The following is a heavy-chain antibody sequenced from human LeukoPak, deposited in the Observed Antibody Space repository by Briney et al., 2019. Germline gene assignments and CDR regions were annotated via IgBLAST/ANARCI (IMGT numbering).Heavy chain of an antibody. Sequence: SVKVSCKASGDTFSTYFISWVRQAPGQGLEWMGGIIPIFGTANYAQKFQGRVTITTDESTSTAYMELSSLRSEDTAVYYCASAAIAAAPFDYWGQGTLVTVSS. V-gene: IGHV1-69*05. J-gene: IGHJ4*02. D-gene: IGHD6-13*01. CDR1: GDTFSTYF. CDR3: ASAAIAAAPFDY. CDR2: IIPIFGTA.